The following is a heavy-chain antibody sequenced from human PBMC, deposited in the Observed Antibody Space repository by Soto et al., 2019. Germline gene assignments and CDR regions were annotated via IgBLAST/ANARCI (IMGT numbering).Heavy chain of an antibody. CDR1: GASISSYY. Sequence: SETLSLTCTVSGASISSYYYTWIRQTPGKGLEWIGYIYYSGSTNYNPSLKSRVTISVDTSKNQFSLKLSSVTAADTAVYYCATRGVVGATGPIDYWGQGTLVTVSS. J-gene: IGHJ4*02. CDR2: IYYSGST. V-gene: IGHV4-59*01. CDR3: ATRGVVGATGPIDY. D-gene: IGHD1-26*01.